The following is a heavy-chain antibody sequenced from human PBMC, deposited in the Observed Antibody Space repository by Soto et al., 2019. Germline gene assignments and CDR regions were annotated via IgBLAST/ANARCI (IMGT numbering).Heavy chain of an antibody. V-gene: IGHV4-39*01. CDR3: ATQEVGGSYVYTFDP. J-gene: IGHJ5*02. CDR2: IYYSGST. Sequence: QLHLRESGPGLVKPSETLSLTCTVSGGSITSSSYYWGWIRQPPGKGLEWIGSIYYSGSTYYNPSVKSRVTISVDTYKNQFSLKLSSVTAADTAVYYCATQEVGGSYVYTFDPWGQGTLVTVSS. D-gene: IGHD1-26*01. CDR1: GGSITSSSYY.